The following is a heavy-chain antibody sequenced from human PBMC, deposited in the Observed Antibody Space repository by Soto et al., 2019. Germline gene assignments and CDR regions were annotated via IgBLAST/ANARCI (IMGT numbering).Heavy chain of an antibody. CDR2: ISGSGGST. CDR3: AKEVSLGLPAMVYYFDY. V-gene: IGHV3-23*01. J-gene: IGHJ4*02. CDR1: GFTFSSYA. Sequence: GGSLRLSCAASGFTFSSYAMSWVRQAPGKGLEWVSAISGSGGSTYYADSVKGRFTISRDNSKNTLYLQMNSLRAEDTAVYYCAKEVSLGLPAMVYYFDYWGQGTLVTVSS. D-gene: IGHD5-18*01.